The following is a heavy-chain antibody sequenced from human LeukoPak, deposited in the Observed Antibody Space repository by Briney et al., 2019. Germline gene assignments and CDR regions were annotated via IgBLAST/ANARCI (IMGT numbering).Heavy chain of an antibody. Sequence: SETLSLTCTVSGVSISSSNSYWGWIRQPPGKGLEWIGRIYYSGNTYYNPSLKSRVTMSVDTSKNQFSLKLSSVTAADTAVYYCARDREYCSGGSCFKYYYYYYMDVWGKGTAVTISS. V-gene: IGHV4-39*07. CDR2: IYYSGNT. CDR1: GVSISSSNSY. CDR3: ARDREYCSGGSCFKYYYYYYMDV. D-gene: IGHD2-15*01. J-gene: IGHJ6*03.